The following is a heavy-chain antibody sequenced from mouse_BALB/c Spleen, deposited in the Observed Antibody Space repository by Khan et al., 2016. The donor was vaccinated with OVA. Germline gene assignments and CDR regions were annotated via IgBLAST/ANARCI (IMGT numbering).Heavy chain of an antibody. J-gene: IGHJ3*01. CDR1: GYSITSDYA. V-gene: IGHV3-2*02. CDR2: ISYCGST. Sequence: VQLKESGPGLVKPSQSLSLTCTVTGYSITSDYAWNWIRQLPGNKLEWMGSISYCGSTSYIPSLKNRTSITRDTSKNQFFLQLNSVTTEDTASYYCARWFAYWGQGTLVTVSA. CDR3: ARWFAY.